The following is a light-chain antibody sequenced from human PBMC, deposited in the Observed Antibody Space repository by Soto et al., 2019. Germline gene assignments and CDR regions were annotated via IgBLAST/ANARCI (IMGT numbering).Light chain of an antibody. CDR2: DVT. J-gene: IGLJ1*01. CDR3: SSYTSDTTGV. CDR1: SSDVGGYNY. Sequence: QSALTQPGSVSGSPGQSIAISSTGTSSDVGGYNYVSWYQQHPCKAPKLMIYDVTTRPSGVSNRFSGSKSGNTAALTISGLQAEYEADYYCSSYTSDTTGVFGTGTKLTVL. V-gene: IGLV2-14*03.